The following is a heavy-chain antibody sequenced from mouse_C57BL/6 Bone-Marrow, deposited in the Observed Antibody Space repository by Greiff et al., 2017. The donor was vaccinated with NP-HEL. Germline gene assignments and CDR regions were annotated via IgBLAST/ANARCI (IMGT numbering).Heavy chain of an antibody. D-gene: IGHD1-1*01. CDR1: GYTFTSYW. V-gene: IGHV1-55*01. CDR3: ARRITTVVATDSDYFDY. J-gene: IGHJ2*01. Sequence: QVQLKQSGAELVKPGASVKMSCKASGYTFTSYWITWVKQRPGQGLEWIGDIYPGSGSTNYNEKFKSKATLTVDTSSSTAYMQLSSLTSEDSAVYYCARRITTVVATDSDYFDYWGQGTTLTVSS. CDR2: IYPGSGST.